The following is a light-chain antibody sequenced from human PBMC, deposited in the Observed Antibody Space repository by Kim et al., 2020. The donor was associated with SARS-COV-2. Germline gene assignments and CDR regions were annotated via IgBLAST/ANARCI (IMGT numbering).Light chain of an antibody. CDR2: DAS. Sequence: DIQMTQSPSSLSASVGDRVTITCLASRNIYNSLNWYQQKPGKAPELLIYDASNLQTGVPSRFSGSRSGTDFTFTISSLQPEDIATYYCQQYDNLPLTFGGGTKVDIK. V-gene: IGKV1-33*01. J-gene: IGKJ4*01. CDR3: QQYDNLPLT. CDR1: RNIYNS.